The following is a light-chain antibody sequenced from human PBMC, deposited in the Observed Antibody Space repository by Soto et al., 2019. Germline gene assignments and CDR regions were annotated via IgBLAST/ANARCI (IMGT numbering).Light chain of an antibody. J-gene: IGKJ1*01. Sequence: EIVLTQSPATLSLSPGERATLSCRASQSVSSYLAWYQQKPGQAPRLLIYDASNRATGIQARFSGSGSGTDFTLTISSLEPEDVAVYYCQQRSNWPPWTFGQGTKVELK. V-gene: IGKV3-11*01. CDR2: DAS. CDR1: QSVSSY. CDR3: QQRSNWPPWT.